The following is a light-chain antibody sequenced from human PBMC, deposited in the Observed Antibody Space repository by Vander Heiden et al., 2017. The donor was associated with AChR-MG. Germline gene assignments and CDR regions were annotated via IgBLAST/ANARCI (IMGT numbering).Light chain of an antibody. J-gene: IGLJ2*01. CDR1: NIGSKC. CDR2: DDS. V-gene: IGLV3-21*02. Sequence: SYVLTQPPSVSVAPGRTARITCGGNNIGSKCVHWSEQKPGQAPVLVVYDDSDRPSGIPERFSGSNSGNTATLTISRVEAGDEADYYCQVWDRSSDPVVFGGGTKLTGL. CDR3: QVWDRSSDPVV.